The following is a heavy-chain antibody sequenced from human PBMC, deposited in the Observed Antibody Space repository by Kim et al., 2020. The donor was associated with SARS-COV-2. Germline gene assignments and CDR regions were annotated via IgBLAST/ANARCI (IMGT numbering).Heavy chain of an antibody. V-gene: IGHV4-34*01. D-gene: IGHD1-1*01. J-gene: IGHJ4*02. Sequence: SETLSLTCAVYGGSFSGYYWSWIRQPPGKGLEWIGEINHSGSTNYNPSLKSRVTISVDTSKNQFSLKLSSVTAADTAVYYCARRDSRAWGTIDYWGQGTLVTVSS. CDR2: INHSGST. CDR3: ARRDSRAWGTIDY. CDR1: GGSFSGYY.